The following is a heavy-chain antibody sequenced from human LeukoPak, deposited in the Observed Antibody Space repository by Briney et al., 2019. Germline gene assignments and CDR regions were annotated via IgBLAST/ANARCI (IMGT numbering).Heavy chain of an antibody. V-gene: IGHV3-23*01. CDR1: GFTFSSYA. CDR2: ISGSGGST. Sequence: PGGSLRLSCAASGFTFSSYAMSWVRQAPGKGLEWVSVISGSGGSTYYADSVKGRFTISRDNAKNSLYLQMNSLRAEDTAVYYCAGGVRPRGIAVAGAFDIWGQGTMVTVSS. J-gene: IGHJ3*02. CDR3: AGGVRPRGIAVAGAFDI. D-gene: IGHD6-19*01.